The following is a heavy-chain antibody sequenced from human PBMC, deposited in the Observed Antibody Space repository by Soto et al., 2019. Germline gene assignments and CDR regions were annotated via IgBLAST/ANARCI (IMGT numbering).Heavy chain of an antibody. CDR2: IWYGGSDK. D-gene: IGHD3-16*01. CDR1: GFAFSSYG. J-gene: IGHJ4*02. Sequence: QVQLVESGGGVVQPGRSLRLSCAASGFAFSSYGMHWVRQAPGKGLEWVTVIWYGGSDKYYADSVKSRFTITRDNSKNTQHLQMNSQRAEDTAVYYCARVYDSKTYTIDFWGQGTLVTVSS. V-gene: IGHV3-33*01. CDR3: ARVYDSKTYTIDF.